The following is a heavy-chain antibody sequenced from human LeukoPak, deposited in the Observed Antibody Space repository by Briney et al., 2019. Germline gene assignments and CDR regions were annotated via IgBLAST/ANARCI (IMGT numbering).Heavy chain of an antibody. D-gene: IGHD2-21*02. V-gene: IGHV3-11*01. CDR2: ISSSGSTI. CDR1: GFTFSDYY. Sequence: GGSLRLSCAASGFTFSDYYMSWIRQAPGKGLEWVSYISSSGSTIYYADSVKGRFTISRDNAKNSLYLQMNSLRAEDTAVYYCAKGNSVVVTATDAFDIWGQGTMVTVSS. CDR3: AKGNSVVVTATDAFDI. J-gene: IGHJ3*02.